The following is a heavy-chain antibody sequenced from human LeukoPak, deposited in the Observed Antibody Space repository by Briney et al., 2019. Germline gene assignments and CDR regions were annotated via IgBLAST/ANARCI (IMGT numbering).Heavy chain of an antibody. J-gene: IGHJ4*02. CDR3: ARDALGYCSSTSCYRPLYY. Sequence: PSETPSLTCTVSGGSISSYYWSWIRQPAGKGLEWIGRIYTSGSTNYNPSLKSRVTMSVDTSKNQFSLKLSSVTAADTAVYYCARDALGYCSSTSCYRPLYYWGQGTLVTVSS. CDR2: IYTSGST. D-gene: IGHD2-2*02. CDR1: GGSISSYY. V-gene: IGHV4-4*07.